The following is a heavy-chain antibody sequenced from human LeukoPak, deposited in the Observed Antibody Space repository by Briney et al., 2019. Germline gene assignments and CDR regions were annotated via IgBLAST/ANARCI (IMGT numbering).Heavy chain of an antibody. CDR2: IWYDGSNK. CDR1: GFTFSSYG. D-gene: IGHD6-19*01. CDR3: AKELQAGWYYFDY. V-gene: IGHV3-33*06. J-gene: IGHJ4*02. Sequence: GGSLRLSCAASGFTFSSYGMHWVRQAPGKGLEWVAVIWYDGSNKYYADSVKGRFIISRDNSKDTLYLQMNSLRAEDTAVYYCAKELQAGWYYFDYWGQGTLVTVSS.